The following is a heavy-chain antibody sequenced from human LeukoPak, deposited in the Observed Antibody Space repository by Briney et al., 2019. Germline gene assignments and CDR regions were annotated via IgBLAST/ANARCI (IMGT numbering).Heavy chain of an antibody. CDR2: INPNSGGT. CDR1: GYTFTGYY. CDR3: ARGGHRRYYYTSGSAFDP. Sequence: ASVKVSCKASGYTFTGYYMNWVRQAPGQGLEWMGWINPNSGGTNYAQNLQGRVTMTTDTSTSTAYMELKSLRSDDTAVYYCARGGHRRYYYTSGSAFDPWGQGTLVTVSS. V-gene: IGHV1-2*02. D-gene: IGHD3-10*01. J-gene: IGHJ5*02.